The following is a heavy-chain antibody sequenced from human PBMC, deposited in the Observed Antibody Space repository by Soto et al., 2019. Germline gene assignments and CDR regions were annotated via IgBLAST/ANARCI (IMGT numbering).Heavy chain of an antibody. CDR3: ARVGDFWSGYPKRGYYFDY. V-gene: IGHV1-69*13. CDR2: IIPIFGTA. D-gene: IGHD3-3*01. J-gene: IGHJ4*02. CDR1: RGTFRSYA. Sequence: SVKLSCKXSRGTFRSYALSWVRPAPGQGLEWMGGIIPIFGTANYAQKFQGRVTITADESTSTVYMELSSLRSEDTAVYYCARVGDFWSGYPKRGYYFDYWGQGTLVTVSS.